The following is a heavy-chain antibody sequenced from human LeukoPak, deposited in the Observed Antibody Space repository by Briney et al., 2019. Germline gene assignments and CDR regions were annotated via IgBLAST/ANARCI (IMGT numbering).Heavy chain of an antibody. CDR3: ARDLAYSRLDY. V-gene: IGHV3-7*01. Sequence: SSWXXGVRQGPGKGLEWVASINPDGNKKYSADSVKGRFTISRDNAENSLYLQMNSLRVEDTAFYYCARDLAYSRLDYWGQGMLVTVSS. CDR2: INPDGNKK. J-gene: IGHJ4*02. CDR1: SSW. D-gene: IGHD5-18*01.